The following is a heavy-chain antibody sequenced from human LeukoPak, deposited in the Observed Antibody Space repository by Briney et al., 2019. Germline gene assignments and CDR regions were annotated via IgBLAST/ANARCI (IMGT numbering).Heavy chain of an antibody. CDR2: IRSKAYGGTT. V-gene: IGHV3-49*04. CDR3: TRVGGSYYFDY. D-gene: IGHD1-26*01. CDR1: GFTFGDYA. J-gene: IGHJ4*02. Sequence: PGGSLRLSCTASGFTFGDYAMSRVRQAPGKGLEWVGFIRSKAYGGTTEYAASVKGRFTISRDDSKSIAYLQMNSLKTEDTAVYYCTRVGGSYYFDYWGQGTLVTVSS.